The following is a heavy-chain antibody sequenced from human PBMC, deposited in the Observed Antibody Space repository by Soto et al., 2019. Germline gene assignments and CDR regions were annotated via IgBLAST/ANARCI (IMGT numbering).Heavy chain of an antibody. CDR2: IKQDGSEK. V-gene: IGHV3-7*01. Sequence: PGWSLRLSCSASVFTFSSYWMSWCRQAPGKGLEWVANIKQDGSEKSYVDSVKGRFTISRDNAKNSLYLQMNSLRAEDTAVYYCARIELRLLEWLLQEFDYWGQGTLVTVSS. J-gene: IGHJ4*02. CDR3: ARIELRLLEWLLQEFDY. CDR1: VFTFSSYW. D-gene: IGHD3-3*01.